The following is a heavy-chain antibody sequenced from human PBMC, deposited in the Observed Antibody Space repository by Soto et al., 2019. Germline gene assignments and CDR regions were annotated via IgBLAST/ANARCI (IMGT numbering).Heavy chain of an antibody. J-gene: IGHJ4*02. V-gene: IGHV1-69*13. Sequence: ASVKVSCKASGGTFSSYAISWVRQAPGQGLEWMGGIIPIFGTANYAQKFQGRVTITADESTSTAYMELSSLRSEDTAVYYCANLGYCTNGVCYQDYWGQGTLVTVSS. CDR3: ANLGYCTNGVCYQDY. CDR1: GGTFSSYA. CDR2: IIPIFGTA. D-gene: IGHD2-8*01.